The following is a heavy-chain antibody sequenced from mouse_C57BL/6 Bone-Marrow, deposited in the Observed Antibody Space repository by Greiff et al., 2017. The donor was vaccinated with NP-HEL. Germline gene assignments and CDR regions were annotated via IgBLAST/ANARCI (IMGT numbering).Heavy chain of an antibody. Sequence: QVQLQQSGPELVKPGASVKISCKASGYAFSSSWMNWVKQRPGKGLEWIGRIYPGDGDTNYNGKFKGKATLTADKSSSTAYMQLSSLTSEDSAVYFCARCLYYYGSSYNYAMDYWGQGTSVTVSS. CDR2: IYPGDGDT. CDR1: GYAFSSSW. CDR3: ARCLYYYGSSYNYAMDY. J-gene: IGHJ4*01. D-gene: IGHD1-1*01. V-gene: IGHV1-82*01.